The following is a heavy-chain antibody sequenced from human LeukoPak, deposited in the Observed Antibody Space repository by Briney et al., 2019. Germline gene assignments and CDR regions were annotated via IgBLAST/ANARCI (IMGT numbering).Heavy chain of an antibody. D-gene: IGHD6-13*01. V-gene: IGHV1-46*01. CDR1: GYTFTSYY. CDR3: ARDSSSWTEGGWFDP. Sequence: ASVKVSCKASGYTFTSYYMHWVRQAPGQGLEWMGIINPSGGSTSYAQKFQGRVTMTRDTSTSTVYMELRSLRSDDTAVYYCARDSSSWTEGGWFDPWGQGTLVTVSS. J-gene: IGHJ5*02. CDR2: INPSGGST.